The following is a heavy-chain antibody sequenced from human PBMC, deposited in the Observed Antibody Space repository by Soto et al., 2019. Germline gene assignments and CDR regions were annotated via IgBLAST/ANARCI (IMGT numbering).Heavy chain of an antibody. CDR3: ASSGLWFGEPPHY. Sequence: QVQLVESEGGVVQPGRSLRLSCAASGFTFSSYAMHWVRQAPGKGLEWVAVISYDGSNKYYADSVKGRFTISRDNSKNTLYLQMNSLRAEDTAVYYCASSGLWFGEPPHYWGQGTLVTVSS. J-gene: IGHJ4*02. CDR2: ISYDGSNK. CDR1: GFTFSSYA. V-gene: IGHV3-30-3*01. D-gene: IGHD3-10*01.